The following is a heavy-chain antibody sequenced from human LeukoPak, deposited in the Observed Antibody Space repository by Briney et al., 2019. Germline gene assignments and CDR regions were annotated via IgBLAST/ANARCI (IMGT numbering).Heavy chain of an antibody. J-gene: IGHJ6*02. Sequence: SETLSLTCAVYGGSFSGYYWSWIRQPPGKGLEWIGEINHSGSTNYNPSLKSRVTISVDTSKNQFSMKLSSVTAADTAVYYCARGGGLDVWGQGATVTVSS. CDR1: GGSFSGYY. CDR3: ARGGGLDV. CDR2: INHSGST. V-gene: IGHV4-34*01.